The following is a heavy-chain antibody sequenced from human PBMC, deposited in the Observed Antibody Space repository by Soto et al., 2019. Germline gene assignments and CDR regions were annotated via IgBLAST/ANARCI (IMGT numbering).Heavy chain of an antibody. D-gene: IGHD2-15*01. J-gene: IGHJ4*02. V-gene: IGHV3-30-3*01. CDR3: ARDWSRWDY. CDR1: GFTFNNKW. CDR2: IDGSNQ. Sequence: PGGSLRLSCTASGFTFNNKWMHWVRQAPGKGLVWLSRIDGSNQYYADSVKGRFTISRDNSKNTLYLQMNSLRAEDTAVYYCARDWSRWDYWGQGTLVTVSS.